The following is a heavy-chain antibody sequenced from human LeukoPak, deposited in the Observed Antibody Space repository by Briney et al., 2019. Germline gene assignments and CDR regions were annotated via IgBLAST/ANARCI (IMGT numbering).Heavy chain of an antibody. CDR3: ARDLSYYGSGSAFDY. CDR2: IIPIFGTA. D-gene: IGHD3-10*01. Sequence: ASVKVSCKASGGTFSSYAISWVRQAPGQGLEWMGGIIPIFGTANYAQKFQGRVTITADESTSTAYMELSSLRSEDTAVYYCARDLSYYGSGSAFDYWGQGTLVTVSS. J-gene: IGHJ4*02. V-gene: IGHV1-69*13. CDR1: GGTFSSYA.